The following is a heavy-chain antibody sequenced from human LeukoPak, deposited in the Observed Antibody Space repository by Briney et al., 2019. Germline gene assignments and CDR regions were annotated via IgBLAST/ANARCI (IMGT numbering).Heavy chain of an antibody. D-gene: IGHD3-16*01. CDR1: SASVSSYY. CDR2: ISISGSP. J-gene: IGHJ4*02. V-gene: IGHV4-59*02. Sequence: SETLSLTCTVSSASVSSYYWSWVRQPPGGGLEWIGYISISGSPSYNPSFKSRVTFSADTSKNHLSLKLNSVTPADTAVYFCARGGAGPLRDWGQGTLVTVSS. CDR3: ARGGAGPLRD.